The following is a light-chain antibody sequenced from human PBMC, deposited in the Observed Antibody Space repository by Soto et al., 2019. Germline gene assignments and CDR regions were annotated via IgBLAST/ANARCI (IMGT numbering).Light chain of an antibody. J-gene: IGKJ1*01. V-gene: IGKV1-16*01. CDR3: QQYNSYSEA. CDR2: AAS. Sequence: DIQMTQSPSSLSASVGDRVTITCQASQDISNYLNWYQQKPGKAPKLLIYAASTLQSGVPSRFSGSGSGTDFTLTISCLQSEDFATYYCQQYNSYSEAFGQGTKVDIK. CDR1: QDISNY.